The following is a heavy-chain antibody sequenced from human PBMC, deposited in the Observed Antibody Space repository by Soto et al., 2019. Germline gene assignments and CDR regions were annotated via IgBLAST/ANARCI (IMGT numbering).Heavy chain of an antibody. CDR3: ARSSGGVFGIIIEGSHWLAP. Sequence: GDSVKVSCKAPADTFTSNYIHWVRQPPGHVLAWMGIIEPKGGSTRCARTDQGRITMTKETSTSSVYMELRGLRSEDTAVYYCARSSGGVFGIIIEGSHWLAPWGQGALVTVGS. D-gene: IGHD3-16*02. CDR1: ADTFTSNY. J-gene: IGHJ5*02. CDR2: IEPKGGST. V-gene: IGHV1-46*01.